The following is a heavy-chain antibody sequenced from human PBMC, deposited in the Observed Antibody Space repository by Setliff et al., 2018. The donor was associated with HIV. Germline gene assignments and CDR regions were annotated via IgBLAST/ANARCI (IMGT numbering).Heavy chain of an antibody. V-gene: IGHV1-24*01. Sequence: ASVKVSCKVSGYSLTDLSIHWVRQAPGKGLEWMGGFDPEDGETVYAQKLQGRVTMTEDTSTDTAYMELSSLRSEDTAMYYCARDRLNLHYYDSSGYYYGPDAFDIWGQGTMVTVSS. CDR2: FDPEDGET. J-gene: IGHJ3*02. D-gene: IGHD3-22*01. CDR3: ARDRLNLHYYDSSGYYYGPDAFDI. CDR1: GYSLTDLS.